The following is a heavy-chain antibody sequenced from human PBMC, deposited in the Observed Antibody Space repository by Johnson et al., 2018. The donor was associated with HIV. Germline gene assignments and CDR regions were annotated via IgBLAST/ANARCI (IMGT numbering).Heavy chain of an antibody. J-gene: IGHJ3*02. CDR2: IQNDGSKK. CDR3: ARGGGCCVDCYSGYDAFDI. Sequence: QVQLVESGGGVVQPGESLRLSCAASGFTFSNYGMHWVRQAPGKGLEWVAFIQNDGSKKYYVDSVKGRFTISRDNSKNTLYLQMNSLSAEDTAVYYCARGGGCCVDCYSGYDAFDIWGQGTMVTVSS. V-gene: IGHV3-30*02. CDR1: GFTFSNYG. D-gene: IGHD2-21*01.